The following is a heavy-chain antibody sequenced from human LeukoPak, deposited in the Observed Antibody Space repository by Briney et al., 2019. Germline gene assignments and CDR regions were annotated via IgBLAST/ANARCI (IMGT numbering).Heavy chain of an antibody. Sequence: GGPLRLSCSASGFSFSIYLVNWVRQAPGKGLEGVANIKADGSAKYYVDSVKGRFTISRDNAKNSLYLEMNSLRAEDTATYYCARDRVWTVLYWGQGILVTVSS. CDR2: IKADGSAK. CDR1: GFSFSIYL. J-gene: IGHJ4*02. V-gene: IGHV3-7*01. CDR3: ARDRVWTVLY. D-gene: IGHD2-8*01.